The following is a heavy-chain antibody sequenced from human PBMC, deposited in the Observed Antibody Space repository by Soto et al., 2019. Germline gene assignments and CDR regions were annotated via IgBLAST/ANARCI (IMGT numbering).Heavy chain of an antibody. CDR3: ARAPTVTTTAYGMDV. J-gene: IGHJ6*02. CDR1: GYTFTSYG. D-gene: IGHD4-17*01. Sequence: QVQLVQSGAEVKKPGASVKVSCKASGYTFTSYGIIWVRQAPGQGLEWMGWISAYNGNTNYAQKLQGRVTMTTDTSTSTAYMELRILRSADTALYYCARAPTVTTTAYGMDVGGQGTTVTVSS. CDR2: ISAYNGNT. V-gene: IGHV1-18*01.